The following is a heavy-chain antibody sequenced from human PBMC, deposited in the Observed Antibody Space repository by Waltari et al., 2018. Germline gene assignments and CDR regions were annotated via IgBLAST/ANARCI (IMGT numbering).Heavy chain of an antibody. CDR3: ASHRPGGYGMDV. CDR1: GFTFSTYW. J-gene: IGHJ6*02. V-gene: IGHV3-74*01. CDR2: ITSDGGRT. Sequence: EVQLVESGGVLVQPGGSLRLSCAASGFTFSTYWMHWVRQVPGKGLVWVSAITSDGGRTRYADSVKGRFTISRDNAKNTLYLQMNSLRADDTAVYCCASHRPGGYGMDVWGHGTTVTVSS. D-gene: IGHD2-15*01.